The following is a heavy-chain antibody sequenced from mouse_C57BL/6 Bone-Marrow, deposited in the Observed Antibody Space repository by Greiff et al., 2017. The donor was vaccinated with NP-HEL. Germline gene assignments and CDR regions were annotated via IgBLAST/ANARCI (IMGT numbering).Heavy chain of an antibody. V-gene: IGHV14-2*01. CDR2: IAPEDGET. CDR3: ASCLWEGGYFDY. CDR1: GFNITDYY. J-gene: IGHJ2*01. Sequence: EVKLMESGAELVKPGASVTLSCTASGFNITDYYMHWVKQRTEQGLEWIGRIAPEDGETKSAPYFQGTATIPADKTSNTAYLQLSSLTSEDTAVYYCASCLWEGGYFDYWGQGTTLTVSS. D-gene: IGHD6-2*01.